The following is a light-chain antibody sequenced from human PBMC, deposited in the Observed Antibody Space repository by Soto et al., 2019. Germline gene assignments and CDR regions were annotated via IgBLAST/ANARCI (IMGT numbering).Light chain of an antibody. Sequence: DIQMTQSPSYLSASVGDRVTITCRTSQSIDNYLNWYQQKPGKAPKLLMYAASTLQSGVPSRCSCSGSETDFTLTISSLQPEDLATYYCQQSYTTLFTFGPGTKVDIK. CDR2: AAS. J-gene: IGKJ3*01. V-gene: IGKV1-39*01. CDR1: QSIDNY. CDR3: QQSYTTLFT.